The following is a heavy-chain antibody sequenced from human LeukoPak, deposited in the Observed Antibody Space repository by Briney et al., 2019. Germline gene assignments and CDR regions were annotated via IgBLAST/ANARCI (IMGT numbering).Heavy chain of an antibody. CDR3: ARLTYTAMALDY. V-gene: IGHV4-39*01. Sequence: SETLSLTCTVSGGSISSSSYYWGWIRQPPGKGLEWIGSIYYSGSTYYNPSLTSRVTISVDTSKNQFSLKLSSVTAADTAAYYCARLTYTAMALDYWGQGTLVTVSS. J-gene: IGHJ4*02. CDR1: GGSISSSSYY. D-gene: IGHD5-18*01. CDR2: IYYSGST.